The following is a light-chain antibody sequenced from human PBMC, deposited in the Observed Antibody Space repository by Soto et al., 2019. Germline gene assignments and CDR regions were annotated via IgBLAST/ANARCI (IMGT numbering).Light chain of an antibody. CDR3: QQRSNWPPFT. Sequence: ENFLTQSPATPSFSLGEIATLSRRASQSVSSYLAWYQQKAGQAPRLLIYDASNRATGIPARFSGSGSGTDFTLTISSLEPEDFAVYYCQQRSNWPPFTFGQGTRLEIK. CDR1: QSVSSY. V-gene: IGKV3-11*01. J-gene: IGKJ5*01. CDR2: DAS.